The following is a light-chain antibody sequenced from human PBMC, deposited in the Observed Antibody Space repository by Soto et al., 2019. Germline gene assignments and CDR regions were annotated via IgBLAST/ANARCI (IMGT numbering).Light chain of an antibody. J-gene: IGKJ4*01. Sequence: DIQMTQSPSSLSASVGDRVTITCQASQGISNYLNWYQQKPGKAPKLLIYDASNLETGVPSRFSGSGSGTHFTFTISSLQPEDIATYYCQQYDNLVSFGGGTKVEIK. CDR3: QQYDNLVS. CDR1: QGISNY. CDR2: DAS. V-gene: IGKV1-33*01.